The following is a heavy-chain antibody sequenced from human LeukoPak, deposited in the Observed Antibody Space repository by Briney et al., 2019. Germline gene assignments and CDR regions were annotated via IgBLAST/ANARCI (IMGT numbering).Heavy chain of an antibody. CDR1: GGTFSSYA. Sequence: ASVKVSCKASGGTFSSYAISWVRQAPGQGLEWMGRINPNNGGTNYAQKFQGRVTMTRDMSMSTAYTELSRLRSVDTAVYYCAGEDNSSGYRPFDIWGQGTMVTVPS. CDR3: AGEDNSSGYRPFDI. D-gene: IGHD3-22*01. J-gene: IGHJ3*02. V-gene: IGHV1-2*06. CDR2: INPNNGGT.